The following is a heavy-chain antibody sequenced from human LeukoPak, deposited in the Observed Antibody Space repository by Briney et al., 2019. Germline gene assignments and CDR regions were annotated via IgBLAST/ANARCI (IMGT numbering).Heavy chain of an antibody. V-gene: IGHV3-23*01. CDR1: GFTLSSYA. D-gene: IGHD2-15*01. Sequence: GGSLRLSCAASGFTLSSYAMSWVRQAPGKGLEWVSAISTSGGNTYCADSVKGRFTIPRDNSKNTLYLQMNSLRAEDTAIYYCARQVGYCSDGSCYFDYWGQGTLVTVSS. CDR3: ARQVGYCSDGSCYFDY. CDR2: ISTSGGNT. J-gene: IGHJ4*02.